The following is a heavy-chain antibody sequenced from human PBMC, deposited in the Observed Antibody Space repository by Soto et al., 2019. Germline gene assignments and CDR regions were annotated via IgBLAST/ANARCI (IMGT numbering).Heavy chain of an antibody. J-gene: IGHJ4*02. V-gene: IGHV2-5*02. CDR2: IYWDDDK. D-gene: IGHD2-8*01. CDR3: AHRGAMNGTWDQGYLDN. CDR1: GFSLTTRPVG. Sequence: QITLKESGPTRVKPTQTLTLTCTFSGFSLTTRPVGVAWVRQPPGKALEWLAVIYWDDDKRYNPSLKSRLTIAKDTSTALVHVTTSYLDPVDTATYFWAHRGAMNGTWDQGYLDNWGQGTLVSVSS.